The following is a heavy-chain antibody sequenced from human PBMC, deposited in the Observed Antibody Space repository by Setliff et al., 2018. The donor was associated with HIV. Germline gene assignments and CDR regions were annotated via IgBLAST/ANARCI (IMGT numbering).Heavy chain of an antibody. CDR1: GYNFSTYA. Sequence: ASVKVSCKAFGYNFSTYALHWVRQAPGQRLEWMGWMNAATGKTKYSEDFQDRITFTRDTSAKIGYLELTKLRSSDMATYYCVRVRVGGSLYFDYWGQGTLVTV. CDR3: VRVRVGGSLYFDY. J-gene: IGHJ4*02. V-gene: IGHV1-3*03. CDR2: MNAATGKT. D-gene: IGHD1-26*01.